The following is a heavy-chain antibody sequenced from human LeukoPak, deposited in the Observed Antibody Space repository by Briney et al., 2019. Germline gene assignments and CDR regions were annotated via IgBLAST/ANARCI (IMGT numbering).Heavy chain of an antibody. Sequence: QPGGSLRLSCAASGFTFSSYAMNWVRQAPGKGLEWVSAISGSGYSTYYADSVKGRFTISRDNSKNTLFVQMNSLRGEDTAAYYCAKELGDFRSAFDYWGQGTLVTVSS. CDR3: AKELGDFRSAFDY. V-gene: IGHV3-23*01. CDR2: ISGSGYST. D-gene: IGHD3-3*01. J-gene: IGHJ4*02. CDR1: GFTFSSYA.